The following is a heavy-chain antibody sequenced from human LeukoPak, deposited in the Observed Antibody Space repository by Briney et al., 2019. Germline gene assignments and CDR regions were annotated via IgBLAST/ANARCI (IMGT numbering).Heavy chain of an antibody. CDR3: AGGRSSFRSLDP. CDR1: GGSISSYY. V-gene: IGHV4-59*01. Sequence: SETLSLTCTVSGGSISSYYWSWIRQPPGKGLEWIGYMYYSGSTNYNPSLKSRVTISVDTSKNQFSLKLSSVTAADTAVYYCAGGRSSFRSLDPWGQGTLVTVSS. CDR2: MYYSGST. J-gene: IGHJ5*02. D-gene: IGHD6-19*01.